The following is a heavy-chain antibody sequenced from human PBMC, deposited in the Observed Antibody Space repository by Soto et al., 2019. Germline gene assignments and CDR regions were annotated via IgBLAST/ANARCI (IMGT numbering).Heavy chain of an antibody. CDR3: ARESTTYYDFWSGYYPPNYFDY. J-gene: IGHJ4*02. CDR2: IYYSGST. Sequence: NPSETLSLTCTVSGGSISSYYWSWIRQPPGKGLEWIGYIYYSGSTNYNPSLKSRVTISVDTSKNQFSLKLSSVTAADTAVYYCARESTTYYDFWSGYYPPNYFDYWGQGTLVTVSS. V-gene: IGHV4-59*01. CDR1: GGSISSYY. D-gene: IGHD3-3*01.